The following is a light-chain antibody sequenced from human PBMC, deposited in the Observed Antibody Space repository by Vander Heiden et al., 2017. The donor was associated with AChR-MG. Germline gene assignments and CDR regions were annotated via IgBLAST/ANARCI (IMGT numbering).Light chain of an antibody. J-gene: IGKJ1*01. V-gene: IGKV3-20*01. Sequence: IVLTQSPGTLSLSPGETVTLSCRARKIISSNYLAWYQHRPGQAPTLLIYGASIRATGIPARFSGSGSGTDFTLTISRLESEDFAVYYCHQYGSSPRTFGPGTRVEI. CDR1: KIISSNY. CDR2: GAS. CDR3: HQYGSSPRT.